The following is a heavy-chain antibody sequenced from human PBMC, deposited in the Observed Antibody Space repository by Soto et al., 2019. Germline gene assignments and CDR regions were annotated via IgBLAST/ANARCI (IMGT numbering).Heavy chain of an antibody. J-gene: IGHJ6*02. Sequence: QVQLVQSGAEVKKPGASVKVSCKASGYTFTSYGISWVRQAPGQGLEWMGWISAYNGNTNYAQKLQGRVTMTTDTSTSTAYKELRSLRSDDTAVYYCAREGRIAAAGRYYYYGMDVWGQGTTVTVSS. D-gene: IGHD6-13*01. CDR2: ISAYNGNT. CDR1: GYTFTSYG. V-gene: IGHV1-18*01. CDR3: AREGRIAAAGRYYYYGMDV.